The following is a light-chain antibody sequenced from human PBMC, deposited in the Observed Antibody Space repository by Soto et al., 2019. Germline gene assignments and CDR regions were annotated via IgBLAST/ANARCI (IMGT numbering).Light chain of an antibody. CDR2: DND. CDR3: GTWDISLSVV. Sequence: QSVLTQPPSVSAAPGQKFTISCSGSSSNIGNNYVYWYQQLPGTAPKRLIYDNDKRPSGIPDRFSGSKSGMSDILGIAGLQTGDEADYYCGTWDISLSVVLGGGTKLTVL. J-gene: IGLJ2*01. V-gene: IGLV1-51*01. CDR1: SSNIGNNY.